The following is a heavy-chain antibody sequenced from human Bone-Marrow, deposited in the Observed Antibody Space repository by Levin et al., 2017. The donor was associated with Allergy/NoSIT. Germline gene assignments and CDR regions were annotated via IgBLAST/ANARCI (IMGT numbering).Heavy chain of an antibody. J-gene: IGHJ6*02. D-gene: IGHD1-26*01. CDR1: GGSISSSSHF. V-gene: IGHV4-39*01. Sequence: SETLSLTCTVSGGSISSSSHFWGWIRQPPGKGLEWIGSIFYTGYTYYNPSLKSRVTISVDTSKNQFSLKLSSVTASDTAVYFCARHRATAISNGNYYFYAMDVWGQGTTVPVSS. CDR3: ARHRATAISNGNYYFYAMDV. CDR2: IFYTGYT.